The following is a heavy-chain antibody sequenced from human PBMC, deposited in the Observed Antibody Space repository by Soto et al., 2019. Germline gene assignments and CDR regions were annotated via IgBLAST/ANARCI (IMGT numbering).Heavy chain of an antibody. J-gene: IGHJ3*02. D-gene: IGHD5-12*01. CDR1: GFTFSSYS. CDR3: ARDFGGYSGYEAPRGSYAFDI. V-gene: IGHV3-21*01. CDR2: ISSSSSYI. Sequence: GGSLRLSCAASGFTFSSYSMNWVRQAPGKGLEWVSSISSSSSYIYYADSVKGRFTISRDNAKNSLYLQMNSLRAEDTAVYYCARDFGGYSGYEAPRGSYAFDIWGQGTMVTVSS.